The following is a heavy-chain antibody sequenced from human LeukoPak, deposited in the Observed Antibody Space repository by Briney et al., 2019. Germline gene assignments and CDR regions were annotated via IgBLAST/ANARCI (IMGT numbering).Heavy chain of an antibody. Sequence: PSETLSLTCTVSGGSISSSSYYWGWIRQPPGKGLEWIGSIYYSGSTYYNPSLKSRVTISVDTSKNQFSLKLSSVTAADTAVYYCARVAWEYQLPYCDYWRQGTLVTVCS. J-gene: IGHJ4*02. V-gene: IGHV4-39*07. CDR2: IYYSGST. CDR3: ARVAWEYQLPYCDY. CDR1: GGSISSSSYY. D-gene: IGHD2-2*01.